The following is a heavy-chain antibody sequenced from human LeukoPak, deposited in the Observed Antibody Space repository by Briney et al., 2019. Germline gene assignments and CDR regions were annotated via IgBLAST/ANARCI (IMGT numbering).Heavy chain of an antibody. CDR3: AGGSSTSSYYFDH. J-gene: IGHJ4*02. D-gene: IGHD6-13*01. CDR1: GLTFNRYS. Sequence: GSLRLSCVAXGLTFNRYSMNWVRQAPGKGLEWVSSICSSSGCIYYADSVRGRFTVSRDNAKNSVFLQMNNLRAEDAAVYYCAGGSSTSSYYFDHWGQGILVTVSS. CDR2: ICSSSGCI. V-gene: IGHV3-21*01.